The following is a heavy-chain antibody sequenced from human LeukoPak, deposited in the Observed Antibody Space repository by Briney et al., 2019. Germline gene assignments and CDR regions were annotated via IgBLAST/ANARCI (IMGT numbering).Heavy chain of an antibody. Sequence: GGCLRLSCVASGFTFDDYAMHWVRQAPGKGLEWVSGICWNSGSIGYADSVKGRFTISRDNAKNSLYLQMNSLRAEDTALYYCAKGDHYDILTGSSPGFDYWGQGTLVTVSS. CDR3: AKGDHYDILTGSSPGFDY. V-gene: IGHV3-9*01. CDR1: GFTFDDYA. J-gene: IGHJ4*02. CDR2: ICWNSGSI. D-gene: IGHD3-9*01.